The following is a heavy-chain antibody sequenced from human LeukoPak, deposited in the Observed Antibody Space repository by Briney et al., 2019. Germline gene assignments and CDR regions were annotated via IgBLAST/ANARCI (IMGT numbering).Heavy chain of an antibody. J-gene: IGHJ6*03. D-gene: IGHD6-19*01. V-gene: IGHV3-30*04. CDR2: ISYDGSNE. CDR3: AKEGYSSGWYPNYYYYYMDV. CDR1: GFIFSRYA. Sequence: GGSLRLSCAASGFIFSRYAMHWVRQAPGKGLEWVAVISYDGSNEYYADSVKGRFTISRDNSKNTLYLQMNSLRAEDTAVYYCAKEGYSSGWYPNYYYYYMDVWGKGTTVTISS.